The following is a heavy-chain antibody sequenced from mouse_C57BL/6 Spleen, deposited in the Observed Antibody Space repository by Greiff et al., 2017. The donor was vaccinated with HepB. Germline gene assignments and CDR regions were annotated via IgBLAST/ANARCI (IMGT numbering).Heavy chain of an antibody. CDR1: GYSITSGYY. J-gene: IGHJ4*01. CDR3: ARGLYYSNYDAMDY. D-gene: IGHD2-5*01. CDR2: ISYDGSN. V-gene: IGHV3-6*01. Sequence: EVQVVESGPGLVKPSQSLSLTCSVTGYSITSGYYWNWIRQFPGNKLEWMGYISYDGSNNYNPSLKNRISITRDTSKNQFFLKLNSVTTEDTATYYCARGLYYSNYDAMDYWGQGTSVTVSS.